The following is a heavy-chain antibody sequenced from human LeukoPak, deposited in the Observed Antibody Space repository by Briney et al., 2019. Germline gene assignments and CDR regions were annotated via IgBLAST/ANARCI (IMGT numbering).Heavy chain of an antibody. D-gene: IGHD2-8*02. J-gene: IGHJ6*02. CDR2: ISGSGGST. CDR3: AKDGGVKGDANYYYYYGMDV. V-gene: IGHV3-23*01. Sequence: GSLRLSCAASGFTFSSYAMSWVRQAPGKGLEWVSAISGSGGSTYYADSVKGRFTISRDNSKNTLYLQMNSLRAEDTAVYYCAKDGGVKGDANYYYYYGMDVWGQGTTVTVSS. CDR1: GFTFSSYA.